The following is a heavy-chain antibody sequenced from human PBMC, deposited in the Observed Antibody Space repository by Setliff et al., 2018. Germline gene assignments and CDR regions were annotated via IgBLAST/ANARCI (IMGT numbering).Heavy chain of an antibody. CDR1: GGSINSHY. V-gene: IGHV4-59*11. J-gene: IGHJ5*02. D-gene: IGHD3-3*01. CDR3: ARASCYYDFWIVSEGSGCFDP. Sequence: SETLSLTCTVSGGSINSHYWSWIRQPPGKGLEWIGYIHYSGSINYNPSLKSRVTISVDTSKNQFSLKMTSMTAADTAVYYCARASCYYDFWIVSEGSGCFDPWGQGTLFTVSS. CDR2: IHYSGSI.